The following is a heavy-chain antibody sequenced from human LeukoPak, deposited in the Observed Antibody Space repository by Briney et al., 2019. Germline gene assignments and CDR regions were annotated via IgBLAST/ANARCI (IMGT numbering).Heavy chain of an antibody. CDR1: GFTFSGSA. CDR3: TRPSYDILTGRQNYYFDY. CDR2: IRSKANSYAT. D-gene: IGHD3-9*01. Sequence: GGSLRLSCAASGFTFSGSAMHWVRQASGKGLEWVGRIRSKANSYATAYAASVKGRFTISRDDSKNTAYLQMNSLKTEDTAVYYCTRPSYDILTGRQNYYFDYWGQGTLVTASS. V-gene: IGHV3-73*01. J-gene: IGHJ4*02.